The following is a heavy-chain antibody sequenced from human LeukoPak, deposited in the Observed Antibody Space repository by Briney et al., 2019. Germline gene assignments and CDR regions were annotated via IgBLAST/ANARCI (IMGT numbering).Heavy chain of an antibody. CDR2: TSYDGSNE. V-gene: IGHV3-30*04. Sequence: GGSLRLSCAASGFTLSNYAMHWVRQAPGKGLEWVAVTSYDGSNEYSADSVKGRLTISRDNSKNTVYLRMNSLRAEDTAVYYCARQDTAAAVTFDYWGQGTLVTVSS. J-gene: IGHJ4*02. D-gene: IGHD6-13*01. CDR3: ARQDTAAAVTFDY. CDR1: GFTLSNYA.